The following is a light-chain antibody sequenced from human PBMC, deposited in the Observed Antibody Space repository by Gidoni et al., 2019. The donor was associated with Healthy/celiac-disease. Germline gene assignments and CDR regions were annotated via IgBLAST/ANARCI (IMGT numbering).Light chain of an antibody. Sequence: QSVLTQPPSVYGAPGQRVTISCTGSSSNIGAGYDVHWYQQLPGTAPKLIIYGNRNRPSGVPDRFSGATSGTSASLAITGLQAADDADYYCQSFDSSLSVVVFGGGTKLTVL. V-gene: IGLV1-40*01. CDR1: SSNIGAGYD. CDR3: QSFDSSLSVVV. J-gene: IGLJ2*01. CDR2: GNR.